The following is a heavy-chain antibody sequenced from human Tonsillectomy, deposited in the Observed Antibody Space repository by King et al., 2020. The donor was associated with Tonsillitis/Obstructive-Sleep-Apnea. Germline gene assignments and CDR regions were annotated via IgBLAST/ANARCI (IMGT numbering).Heavy chain of an antibody. Sequence: VQSGKSLRLSCAASGFTFSTYDMPCVRQAPGKGLEWVAVILYDGSQKYYADSLRGRFTNSRDNSKNTLYLQMNSLRVEYTAVYYCTRGGHYTGYHYWGQGTLVTVSS. D-gene: IGHD3-9*01. CDR3: TRGGHYTGYHY. V-gene: IGHV3-33*01. CDR1: GFTFSTYD. CDR2: ILYDGSQK. J-gene: IGHJ4*02.